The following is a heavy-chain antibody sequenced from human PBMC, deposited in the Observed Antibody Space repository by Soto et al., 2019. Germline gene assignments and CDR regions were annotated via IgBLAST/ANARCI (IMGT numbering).Heavy chain of an antibody. D-gene: IGHD3-3*01. Sequence: PSETQTLTCTVSGDSVSNGEHYWSWVRQPPGKGLEWIGEIYHSGSTNYNPSLKSRVTISVDKSKNQFSLKLSSVTAADTAVYYCARERGGRVWSGYYTNYGSYGMDVWGQGTTVTVSS. CDR2: IYHSGST. V-gene: IGHV4-4*02. CDR1: GDSVSNGEHY. J-gene: IGHJ6*02. CDR3: ARERGGRVWSGYYTNYGSYGMDV.